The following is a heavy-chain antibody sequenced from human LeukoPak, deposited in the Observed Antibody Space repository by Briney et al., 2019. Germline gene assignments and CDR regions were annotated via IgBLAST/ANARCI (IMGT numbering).Heavy chain of an antibody. V-gene: IGHV3-53*01. CDR1: GFTVSSNY. J-gene: IGHJ4*02. CDR2: IYSRGST. D-gene: IGHD2/OR15-2a*01. CDR3: ARDSIGFTFDF. Sequence: GGSLRLSCAASGFTVSSNYISWVRQAPGKGPEWVSVIYSRGSTYYADSVKGRFTIYRDNSKNTLYLQMHSLSAEDTPVYYCARDSIGFTFDFWGQGTRVSVSS.